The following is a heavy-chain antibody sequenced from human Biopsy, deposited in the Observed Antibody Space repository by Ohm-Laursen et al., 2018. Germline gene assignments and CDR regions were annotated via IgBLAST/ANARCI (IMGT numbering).Heavy chain of an antibody. CDR1: GDTFTTPA. J-gene: IGHJ6*02. D-gene: IGHD3-10*01. V-gene: IGHV1-69*04. Sequence: SVKVSCKASGDTFTTPAISWVRQVPGQGLDWMGRIIPILGTVDYGQNFQGRVTIRADTSTTFLELTSLRYDDTAVYYCARSRGSSGIATIYYYGMDVWGQGTTVTVSS. CDR3: ARSRGSSGIATIYYYGMDV. CDR2: IIPILGTV.